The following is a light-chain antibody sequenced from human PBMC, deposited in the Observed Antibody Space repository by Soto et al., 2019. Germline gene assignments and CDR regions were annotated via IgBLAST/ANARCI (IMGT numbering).Light chain of an antibody. CDR2: EGS. CDR1: SSDVGSYNL. J-gene: IGLJ3*02. Sequence: QSALTQPVSVSGSPGQSITISCTGTSSDVGSYNLVSWYQQHPGKAPKLMIYEGSKRPSGVPDRFSGSKSGNTASLTISGLQAEDEADYYCCSYAGSYTWVFGGGTKLTVL. CDR3: CSYAGSYTWV. V-gene: IGLV2-23*01.